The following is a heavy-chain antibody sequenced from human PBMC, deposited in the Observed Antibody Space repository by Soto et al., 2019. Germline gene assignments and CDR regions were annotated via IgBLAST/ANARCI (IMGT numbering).Heavy chain of an antibody. CDR1: GGSISSSSYY. CDR2: IYYSGST. CDR3: ARPRGSYLYYFDY. Sequence: SETLSLTCTVSGGSISSSSYYWGWIRHPPGKGLEWIGSIYYSGSTYYNPSLKSRVTISVDTSKNQFSLKLSSVTAADTAVYYCARPRGSYLYYFDYWGQGTLVTV. D-gene: IGHD1-26*01. V-gene: IGHV4-39*01. J-gene: IGHJ4*02.